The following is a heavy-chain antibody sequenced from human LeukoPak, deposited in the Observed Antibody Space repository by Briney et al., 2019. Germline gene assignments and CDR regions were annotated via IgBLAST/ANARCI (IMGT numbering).Heavy chain of an antibody. CDR3: ARDRGQQWLWWFDP. CDR2: IYTSGST. J-gene: IGHJ5*02. V-gene: IGHV4-4*07. CDR1: GGSISSYY. D-gene: IGHD6-19*01. Sequence: PSETLSLTCTVSGGSISSYYWSWIRQPAGKGLDWIGRIYTSGSTNYNPSLKSRVTMSVDTSKNQFSLKLSSVTAADTAVYYCARDRGQQWLWWFDPWGQGTLVTVSS.